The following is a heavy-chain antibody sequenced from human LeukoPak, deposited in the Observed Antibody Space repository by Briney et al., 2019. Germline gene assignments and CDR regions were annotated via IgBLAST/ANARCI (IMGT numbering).Heavy chain of an antibody. J-gene: IGHJ3*02. CDR1: GFNLGSYW. CDR3: ARYQNPGKFGQYYDAFDI. CDR2: IRHDGSRI. Sequence: PGGSLRLSCTASGFNLGSYWMTWLRQAPGRGLEWVANIRHDGSRIHYVDAVRGRFTISRDNAKNSVYLQVDSLRVEDTAVYFCARYQNPGKFGQYYDAFDIWGQGTLVTVSP. V-gene: IGHV3-7*01. D-gene: IGHD3-10*01.